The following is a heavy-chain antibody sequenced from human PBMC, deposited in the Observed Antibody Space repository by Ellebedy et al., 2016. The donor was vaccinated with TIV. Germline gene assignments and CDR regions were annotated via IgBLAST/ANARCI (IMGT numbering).Heavy chain of an antibody. V-gene: IGHV3-48*04. D-gene: IGHD3-16*01. Sequence: GGSLRLSCAASGFTFTPYAMNWVRQAPGKGLEWVSYISGSSFTIFYADSVKGRFTISRDNAKNSVYLQMSSLTAEDTAVYYCATDGSYGDYRSPTHAFVMWGRGTLVTVSS. CDR2: ISGSSFTI. CDR3: ATDGSYGDYRSPTHAFVM. J-gene: IGHJ3*02. CDR1: GFTFTPYA.